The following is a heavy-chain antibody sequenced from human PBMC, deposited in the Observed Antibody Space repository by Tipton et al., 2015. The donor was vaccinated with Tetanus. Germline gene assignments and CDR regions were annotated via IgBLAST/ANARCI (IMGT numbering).Heavy chain of an antibody. D-gene: IGHD3-3*01. CDR3: ARANYDFSKKGPFDS. CDR2: ISASGRNT. V-gene: IGHV3-23*01. J-gene: IGHJ4*02. CDR1: GFTFSNYA. Sequence: SLRLSCAASGFTFSNYAMIWVRQAPGKGLEWVSAISASGRNTYYADSVKGRFTSSRDNSKNIHYLEMSSLRAEDTAVYYCARANYDFSKKGPFDSWGQGSLVIVSS.